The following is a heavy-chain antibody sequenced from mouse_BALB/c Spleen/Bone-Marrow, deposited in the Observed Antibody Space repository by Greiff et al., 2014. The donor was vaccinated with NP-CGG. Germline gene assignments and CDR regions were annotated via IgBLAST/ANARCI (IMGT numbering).Heavy chain of an antibody. CDR2: IRNKANGYTA. D-gene: IGHD2-1*01. CDR3: ARDYSGYFDF. V-gene: IGHV7-3*02. J-gene: IGHJ2*01. Sequence: DVHLEQSGGGLVQPGGSLRLSCTTSGFTFTDYFMTWVRQPPGKALEWLGFIRNKANGYTAEYNPSVKGRFTISRDTSQGILYLQMNTLRAEDSAIYVSARDYSGYFDFRGQGPTLTVSS. CDR1: GFTFTDYF.